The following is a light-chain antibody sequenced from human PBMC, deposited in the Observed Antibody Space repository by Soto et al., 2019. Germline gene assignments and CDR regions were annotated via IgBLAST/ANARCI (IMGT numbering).Light chain of an antibody. J-gene: IGKJ4*01. CDR3: QQRSNWSLT. CDR2: DAS. Sequence: EIVLTQSPATLSLSPGERATLSCRASQGVGTYLAWYLQKPGQAPRLLIYDASNRATGIPARFSGIGSGTDFTLTISSLEPEDFAVYYCQQRSNWSLTFGRGTKVEIK. V-gene: IGKV3-11*01. CDR1: QGVGTY.